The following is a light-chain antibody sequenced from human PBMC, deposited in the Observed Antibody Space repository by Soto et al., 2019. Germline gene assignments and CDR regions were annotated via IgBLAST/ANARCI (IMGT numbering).Light chain of an antibody. V-gene: IGKV3-11*01. Sequence: ETVLTQSPATLSLSPGERAILSCRASQSISSYLAWYQQKPGQAPRLLISDAVNRATGIPARFSGSGSGTDFSLISGSVEPEDVAVYYCQQPINWPLTFGGGTRVQIK. CDR1: QSISSY. CDR2: DAV. CDR3: QQPINWPLT. J-gene: IGKJ4*01.